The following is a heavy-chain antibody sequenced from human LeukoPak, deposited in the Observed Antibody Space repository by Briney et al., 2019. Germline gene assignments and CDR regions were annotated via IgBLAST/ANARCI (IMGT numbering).Heavy chain of an antibody. Sequence: PSQTLSLTCTVSGGSIRSGDYYWGWIRQPPGRGLEWIGYIYYSGSTYYNPSLKSRVTISVDTSKNQFSLKLSSVTAADTAVYHCAREAMYSYGNNFDYWGQGTLVTVSS. D-gene: IGHD5-18*01. CDR1: GGSIRSGDYY. J-gene: IGHJ4*02. CDR2: IYYSGST. CDR3: AREAMYSYGNNFDY. V-gene: IGHV4-30-4*01.